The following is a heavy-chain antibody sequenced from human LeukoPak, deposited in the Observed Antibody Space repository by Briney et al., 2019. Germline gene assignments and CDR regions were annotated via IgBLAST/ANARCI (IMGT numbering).Heavy chain of an antibody. V-gene: IGHV3-30*18. Sequence: GGSLRLSCAASGFTFSSYGMHWVRQAPGKGLEWVAVISYDGSNKYYADSVKGRFTISRDNSKNTLYLQMNSLRAEDTAVYYCAKVGRIAAAGLDYWGQGTLVTVSS. J-gene: IGHJ4*02. CDR1: GFTFSSYG. D-gene: IGHD6-13*01. CDR3: AKVGRIAAAGLDY. CDR2: ISYDGSNK.